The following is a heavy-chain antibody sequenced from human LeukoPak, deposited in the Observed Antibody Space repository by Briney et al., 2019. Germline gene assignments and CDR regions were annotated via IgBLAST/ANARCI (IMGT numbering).Heavy chain of an antibody. D-gene: IGHD3-10*01. Sequence: SETLSLTCAVYGGSFSGYYWSWVRQPPGKGLEWIGNIFYSGSTYYSPSLKSRVTISLDTSRNQFSLKLTSVTAADTAVYYCAKSNGYGLVDIWGQGTMVTVSS. CDR1: GGSFSGYY. CDR2: IFYSGST. J-gene: IGHJ3*02. CDR3: AKSNGYGLVDI. V-gene: IGHV4-34*12.